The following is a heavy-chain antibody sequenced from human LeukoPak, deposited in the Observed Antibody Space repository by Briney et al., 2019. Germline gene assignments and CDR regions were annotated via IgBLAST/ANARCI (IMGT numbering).Heavy chain of an antibody. CDR1: GFTFSSYS. CDR2: ISSSSSYI. Sequence: GGSLRLSCAASGFTFSSYSMNWVRQAPGKGLEWVSSISSSSSYIYYADSVKGRFTISRDNAENSLYLQMNSLRAEDTAVYYCARDFPGFYYGSGSYRGTDYWGQGTLVTVSS. D-gene: IGHD3-10*01. V-gene: IGHV3-21*01. CDR3: ARDFPGFYYGSGSYRGTDY. J-gene: IGHJ4*02.